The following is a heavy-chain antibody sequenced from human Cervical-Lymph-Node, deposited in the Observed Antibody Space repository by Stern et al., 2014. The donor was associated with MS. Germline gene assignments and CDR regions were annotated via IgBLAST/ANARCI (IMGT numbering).Heavy chain of an antibody. CDR2: FSPSTNRT. CDR1: GHTFTSYS. V-gene: IGHV1-46*01. CDR3: ATPLPFAL. Sequence: VHLVESGAEVKKPGASVKISCKTTGHTFTSYSIHWIRQAPGQGLEWIGVFSPSTNRTTLAQKVQGRVTVTWDTSTSTLYLGLSSLKSDDTAVYYCATPLPFALWGQGTLVTVSS. J-gene: IGHJ4*02.